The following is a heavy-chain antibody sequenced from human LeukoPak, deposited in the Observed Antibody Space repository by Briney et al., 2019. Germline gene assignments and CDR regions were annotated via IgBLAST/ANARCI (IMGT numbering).Heavy chain of an antibody. CDR2: IYYSGST. V-gene: IGHV4-30-4*01. CDR3: ARETRYCSSTSCYTGAADY. J-gene: IGHJ4*02. CDR1: GGSISSGDYY. D-gene: IGHD2-2*02. Sequence: SETLSLTCTVSGGSISSGDYYWSWIRQPPGKGLEWIGYIYYSGSTYYNPSLKSRVTISVDTSKNQFSLKLSSVTAADTAVYYCARETRYCSSTSCYTGAADYWGQGTLATVSS.